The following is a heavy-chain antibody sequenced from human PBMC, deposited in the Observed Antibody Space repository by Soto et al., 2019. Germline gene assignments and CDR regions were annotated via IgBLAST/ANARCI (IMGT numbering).Heavy chain of an antibody. CDR1: GDTFNFYT. CDR3: ATSFGSGYRAFDY. J-gene: IGHJ4*02. V-gene: IGHV1-69*02. D-gene: IGHD3-10*01. CDR2: FNPILSMS. Sequence: QVQLVQSGAEVKKPGSSVKVSCKASGDTFNFYTINWVRQAPGLGLEWMGRFNPILSMSNSALRFQGRVTLTADKSTSTAYMVLSSLRSDDRAVYYCATSFGSGYRAFDYWGQGVLVTVSS.